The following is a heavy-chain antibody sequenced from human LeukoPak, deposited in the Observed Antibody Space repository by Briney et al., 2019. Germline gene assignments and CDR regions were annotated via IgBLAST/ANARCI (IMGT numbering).Heavy chain of an antibody. Sequence: PGGSLRLSCAASGFTFSSYSMNWVRQAPGKGLEWVSSISSSSSYIYYADSVKGRFTISRDNAKNSLYLQMNSLRAEDTAVYYGARAMSAVAGIDYWGQGTLVTVSS. CDR2: ISSSSSYI. J-gene: IGHJ4*02. CDR3: ARAMSAVAGIDY. CDR1: GFTFSSYS. V-gene: IGHV3-21*01. D-gene: IGHD6-19*01.